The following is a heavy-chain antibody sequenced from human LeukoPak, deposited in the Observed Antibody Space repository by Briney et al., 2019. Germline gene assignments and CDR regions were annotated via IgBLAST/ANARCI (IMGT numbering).Heavy chain of an antibody. CDR1: GFTFSGFG. V-gene: IGHV3-30*02. D-gene: IGHD3-22*01. J-gene: IGHJ3*02. CDR2: IRSDGINK. Sequence: TGGSLRLSCAASGFTFSGFGMHWVRQAPGKGLEWVTFIRSDGINKHYADSVKGRFTISRDNSKNTLYLQMNSLRAEDTAVYYCAKGSEDYYDSSGYYPDAFDIWGQGTMVTVSS. CDR3: AKGSEDYYDSSGYYPDAFDI.